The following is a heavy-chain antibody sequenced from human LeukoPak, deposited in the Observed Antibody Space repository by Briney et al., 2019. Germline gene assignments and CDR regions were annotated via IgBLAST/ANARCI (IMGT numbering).Heavy chain of an antibody. CDR3: AKDTYYYDSSGYNSLDY. CDR2: ISGSGGST. J-gene: IGHJ4*02. D-gene: IGHD3-22*01. CDR1: GFTFSSYA. Sequence: GGSLRLSCAASGFTFSSYAMSWVRQAPGTGLEWVSAISGSGGSTYYADSVKGRFTISRDNSKNTLYLQMNSLRAEGAAVYYCAKDTYYYDSSGYNSLDYWGQGTLVTVSS. V-gene: IGHV3-23*01.